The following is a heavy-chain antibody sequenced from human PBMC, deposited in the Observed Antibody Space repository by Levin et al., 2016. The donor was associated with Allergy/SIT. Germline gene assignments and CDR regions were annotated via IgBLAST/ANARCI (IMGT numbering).Heavy chain of an antibody. J-gene: IGHJ4*02. Sequence: SETLSLTCTVSGGSVSTSSYYWSWIRQPPGKGLEWIGYIYYSGSTNYNPSLKSRVTISVDTSKNQFSLKLSSVTAADTAVYYCASISPYYGADYWGQGTLVTVSS. V-gene: IGHV4-61*01. CDR2: IYYSGST. CDR1: GGSVSTSSYY. CDR3: ASISPYYGADY. D-gene: IGHD3-10*01.